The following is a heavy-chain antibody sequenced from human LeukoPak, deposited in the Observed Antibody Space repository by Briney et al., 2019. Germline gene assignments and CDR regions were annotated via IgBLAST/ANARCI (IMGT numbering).Heavy chain of an antibody. CDR1: GGSISSGGYS. J-gene: IGHJ3*01. V-gene: IGHV4-30-2*01. Sequence: SQTLSLTCTVSGGSISSGGYSWSWFRQPPGKGLEWIAYIYYTGSTNYNPSLKSRLTVSLDMSKNHFSLKLTSVTAADTAVYYCVRHDPIGNSQPLGVWGQGTMVTVSS. CDR3: VRHDPIGNSQPLGV. CDR2: IYYTGST. D-gene: IGHD4-23*01.